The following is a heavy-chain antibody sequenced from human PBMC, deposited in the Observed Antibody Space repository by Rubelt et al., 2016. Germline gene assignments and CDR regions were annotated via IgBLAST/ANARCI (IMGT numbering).Heavy chain of an antibody. Sequence: GAGLLKSSETMSLTCVVYAESISDYYWTWFRQAPGKGLEWVGEIYYLGSTNYNPSLRSRVTVSVDTSNNQISLRLTPVTAADTAVYYCARQTPNVVARHFDYWGQGTLVTVSS. J-gene: IGHJ4*02. V-gene: IGHV4-34*01. CDR1: AESISDYY. CDR2: IYYLGST. CDR3: ARQTPNVVARHFDY. D-gene: IGHD2-2*01.